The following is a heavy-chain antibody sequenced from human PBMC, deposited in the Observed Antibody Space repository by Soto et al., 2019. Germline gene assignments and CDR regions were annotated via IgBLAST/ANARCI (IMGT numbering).Heavy chain of an antibody. CDR2: IYYSGST. CDR3: ARPGKGFYYYYYMDV. D-gene: IGHD1-26*01. Sequence: QLQLQESGPGLVKPSETLSLTCTVSGGSISSSSYYWGWIHQPPGKGLEWIGTIYYSGSTYYNPSLKSRVTISVDTSKNQFSLKLSSVTAADTAVYYCARPGKGFYYYYYMDVWGKGTTVTVSS. J-gene: IGHJ6*03. CDR1: GGSISSSSYY. V-gene: IGHV4-39*01.